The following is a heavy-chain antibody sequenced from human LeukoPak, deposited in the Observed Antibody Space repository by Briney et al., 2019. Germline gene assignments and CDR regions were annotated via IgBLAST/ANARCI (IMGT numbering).Heavy chain of an antibody. CDR3: VVGGGIY. CDR1: GFTLSNDW. V-gene: IGHV3-74*03. Sequence: GGSLRLSCAASGFTLSNDWTHWVRQAPGKGLVWVSRISSDGSSTLYADSVEGRFTISRDNAKNTLHLQMNSLRADDTAVYYCVVGGGIYWGQGTLVTVS. CDR2: ISSDGSST. D-gene: IGHD1-26*01. J-gene: IGHJ4*02.